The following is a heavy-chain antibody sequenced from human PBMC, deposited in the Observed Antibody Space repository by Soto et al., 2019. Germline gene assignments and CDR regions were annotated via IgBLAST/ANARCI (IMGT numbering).Heavy chain of an antibody. V-gene: IGHV3-30*04. CDR3: AKDSEWLPVAGYFDY. D-gene: IGHD3-3*01. J-gene: IGHJ4*02. CDR1: GFILSEFS. CDR2: ISYDGSNK. Sequence: GGSLRLSCEASGFILSEFSMHWVRQAPGKGLEWVAVISYDGSNKYYADSVKGRFTISRDNSKNTLYLQMNSLRAEDTAVYYCAKDSEWLPVAGYFDYWGQGTLVTVSS.